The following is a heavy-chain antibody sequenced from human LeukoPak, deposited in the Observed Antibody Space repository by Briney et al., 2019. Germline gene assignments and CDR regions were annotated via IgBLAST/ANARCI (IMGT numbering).Heavy chain of an antibody. D-gene: IGHD2-2*02. J-gene: IGHJ5*02. Sequence: ASVKVSCKASGYTLTAYYIYWVRQAPGQGLEWMGWMNPNSGNTGYAQKFQGRVTITRNTSISTAYMELSSLRSEDTAVYYCARGLTTLGYCSSTSCYNNWFDPWGQGTLVTVSS. CDR3: ARGLTTLGYCSSTSCYNNWFDP. CDR2: MNPNSGNT. V-gene: IGHV1-8*03. CDR1: GYTLTAYY.